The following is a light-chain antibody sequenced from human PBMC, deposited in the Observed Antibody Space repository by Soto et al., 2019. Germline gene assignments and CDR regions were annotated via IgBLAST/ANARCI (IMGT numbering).Light chain of an antibody. V-gene: IGKV3-20*01. CDR3: QQYGGSPTWT. Sequence: EIVLTQSPHTLSLSPGERATLSCRASQSVSSGYLAWYQQKPGQAPRLLIYGASSRATGIPDRFSGSGSGTXFTGTDFTLTISRLEPEDFAVYYCQQYGGSPTWTFGQGTKVEIK. CDR2: GAS. J-gene: IGKJ1*01. CDR1: QSVSSGY.